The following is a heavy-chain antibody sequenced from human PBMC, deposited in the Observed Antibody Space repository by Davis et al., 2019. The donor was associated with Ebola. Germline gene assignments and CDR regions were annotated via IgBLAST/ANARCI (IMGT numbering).Heavy chain of an antibody. CDR1: GFTFSSYS. D-gene: IGHD1-26*01. V-gene: IGHV3-21*01. Sequence: PGGSLRLSCAASGFTFSSYSMNWVRQAPGKGLEWVSSISSSSSYIYYADSVKGRFTISRDNSKNTLYLQMNSLRAEDTAVYYCAKGEPIDYWGQGTLVTVSS. CDR2: ISSSSSYI. J-gene: IGHJ4*02. CDR3: AKGEPIDY.